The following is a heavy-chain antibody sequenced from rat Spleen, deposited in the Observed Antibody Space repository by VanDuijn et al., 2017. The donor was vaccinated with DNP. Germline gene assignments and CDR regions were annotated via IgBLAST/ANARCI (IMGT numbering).Heavy chain of an antibody. CDR1: GFSLTDYS. CDR3: TRDSIGSFDY. Sequence: QVQLKESGPGMVQPSQTLSLTCTISGFSLTDYSVLWVRQPPGKVLQWIAAIASGGSTYYNSALKSRLSITRDTSKSQVFLRMNSLQTEDTAIYYCTRDSIGSFDYWGQGVMVTVSS. CDR2: IASGGST. J-gene: IGHJ2*01. D-gene: IGHD1-7*01. V-gene: IGHV2-19*01.